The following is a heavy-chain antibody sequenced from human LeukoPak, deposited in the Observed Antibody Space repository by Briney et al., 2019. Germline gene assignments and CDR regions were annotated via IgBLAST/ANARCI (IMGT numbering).Heavy chain of an antibody. CDR3: AREEHYRRYFAL. Sequence: GGSLTLSCAASGFTITTYAMGWVRQAPGKGLEWVSVSYSGGSSYYADSVKGRFTISRDNSKNTLYLQMNSLRAEDTAVYFCAREEHYRRYFALWGRGTLVTVSS. CDR1: GFTITTYA. CDR2: SYSGGSS. J-gene: IGHJ2*01. V-gene: IGHV3-53*01. D-gene: IGHD3-16*02.